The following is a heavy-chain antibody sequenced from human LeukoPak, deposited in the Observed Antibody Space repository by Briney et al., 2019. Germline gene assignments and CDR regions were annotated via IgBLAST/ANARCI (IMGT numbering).Heavy chain of an antibody. CDR1: GFSLTTSGMC. J-gene: IGHJ4*02. CDR3: ARTRFGDQGSRIDF. Sequence: SGPTLVNLTQTVTLTCTFSGFSLTTSGMCVSWIRQPPGKALEWLARIDWDDDKFYSTSLKTRLTISKDTSKNQVVLTMTNMDPVDTATYYCARTRFGDQGSRIDFWGQGTLVTVSS. V-gene: IGHV2-70*17. CDR2: IDWDDDK. D-gene: IGHD3-10*01.